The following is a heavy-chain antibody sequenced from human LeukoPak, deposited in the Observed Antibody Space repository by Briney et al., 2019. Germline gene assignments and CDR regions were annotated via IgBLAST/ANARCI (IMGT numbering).Heavy chain of an antibody. CDR3: ARKRGSGCFDY. Sequence: GGSLTLSCAASRFTLSNFWMSWVRQAPGEGLVWVANIKQDGSETYYMDSVKSRFTISRDNAKNSLSLQMNSLGAADTAVYYCARKRGSGCFDYRGQGTLVTVSS. D-gene: IGHD6-19*01. CDR2: IKQDGSET. J-gene: IGHJ4*02. V-gene: IGHV3-7*01. CDR1: RFTLSNFW.